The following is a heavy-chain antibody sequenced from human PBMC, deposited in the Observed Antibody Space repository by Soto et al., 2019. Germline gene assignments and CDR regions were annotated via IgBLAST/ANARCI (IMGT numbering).Heavy chain of an antibody. J-gene: IGHJ4*02. CDR1: GGTFSSYT. D-gene: IGHD4-17*01. V-gene: IGHV1-69*08. CDR2: IIPILGIA. Sequence: QVQLVQSGAEVKKPGSSVKVSCKASGGTFSSYTISWVRQAPGQGLEWMGRIIPILGIANYAQKFQVRVTITADKSTSTAYMELSSLRSEDTAVYYCARDRDYGGNIWGQGTLVTVSS. CDR3: ARDRDYGGNI.